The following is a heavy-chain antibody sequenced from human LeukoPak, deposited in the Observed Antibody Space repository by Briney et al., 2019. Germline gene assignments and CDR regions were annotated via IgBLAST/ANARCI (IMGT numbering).Heavy chain of an antibody. J-gene: IGHJ4*02. D-gene: IGHD5-24*01. Sequence: GGSLRLSCAASGFTFSSYSMNWVRQAPGKGLEWVSSISSSSSYIYYADSVKGRFTISRDNAKNSLYLQMNSLRAEDTAVYYCARGADREMNGCFDYWGQGTLVTVSS. V-gene: IGHV3-21*01. CDR2: ISSSSSYI. CDR1: GFTFSSYS. CDR3: ARGADREMNGCFDY.